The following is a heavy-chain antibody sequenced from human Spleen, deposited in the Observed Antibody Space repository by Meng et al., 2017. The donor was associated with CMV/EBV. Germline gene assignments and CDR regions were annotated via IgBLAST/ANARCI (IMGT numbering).Heavy chain of an antibody. Sequence: FTNYAIAWVRQGTGQGLEWMGWMNSDSGDAGYAQKFQGRVTMTRDTSISTAFMELSSLRSDDTGVYYCTRGVVVPAAILLTDWFDPWGQGTLVTVSS. J-gene: IGHJ5*02. CDR2: MNSDSGDA. CDR3: TRGVVVPAAILLTDWFDP. D-gene: IGHD2-2*01. CDR1: FTNYA. V-gene: IGHV1-8*01.